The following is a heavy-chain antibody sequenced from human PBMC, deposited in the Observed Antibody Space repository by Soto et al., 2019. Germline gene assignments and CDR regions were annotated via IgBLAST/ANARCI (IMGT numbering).Heavy chain of an antibody. CDR2: ISGSGGST. D-gene: IGHD3-3*01. Sequence: PGGSLRLSCSASGFTFSSYAMSWVRQAPGKGLEWVSAISGSGGSTYYADSVKGRFTISRDNSKNTLYLQMNSLRAEDTAVYYCAKGPPTYYDFWSGYATYYYGMDVWGQGTTVTVSS. CDR1: GFTFSSYA. V-gene: IGHV3-23*01. CDR3: AKGPPTYYDFWSGYATYYYGMDV. J-gene: IGHJ6*02.